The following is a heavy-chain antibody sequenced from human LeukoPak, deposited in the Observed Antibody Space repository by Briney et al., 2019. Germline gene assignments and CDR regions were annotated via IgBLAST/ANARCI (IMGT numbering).Heavy chain of an antibody. J-gene: IGHJ4*02. V-gene: IGHV3-23*01. Sequence: GGSLRLSCAASGFTFSSYAMSWVRQAPGKGLEWVSAISGSGGSTYYADSVKGRFTISRDNSKNTLYLQMNSLRAEDTAVYYCVSVERELLEAAVIWGQGTLVTVSS. CDR3: VSVERELLEAAVI. CDR2: ISGSGGST. CDR1: GFTFSSYA. D-gene: IGHD1-26*01.